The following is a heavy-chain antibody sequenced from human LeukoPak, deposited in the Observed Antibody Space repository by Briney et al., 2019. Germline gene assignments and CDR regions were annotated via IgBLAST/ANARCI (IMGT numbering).Heavy chain of an antibody. J-gene: IGHJ4*02. CDR3: ARDGSYYDSSGYSRD. CDR2: IWYDGSNK. Sequence: GGSLRLSCAASGFTFSSYGMHWVRQAPGKGLEWVAVIWYDGSNKYYADSVKGRFTISRDNSKNTPYLQMNSLRAEDTAVYYCARDGSYYDSSGYSRDWGQGTLVTVSS. D-gene: IGHD3-22*01. CDR1: GFTFSSYG. V-gene: IGHV3-33*01.